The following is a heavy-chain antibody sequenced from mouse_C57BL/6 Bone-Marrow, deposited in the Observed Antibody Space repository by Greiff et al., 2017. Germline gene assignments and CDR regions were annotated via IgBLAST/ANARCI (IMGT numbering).Heavy chain of an antibody. V-gene: IGHV1-82*01. Sequence: QVQLKESGPELVKPGASVKISCKASGYAFSSSWMNWVKQRPGKGLEWIGRIYPGDGDTNYTGKFKGKATLTADKTTSTAYMQLSSLTSEDSAVYFCAKFRGYYVRYFDVWGTGTTVTVSS. D-gene: IGHD2-3*01. CDR3: AKFRGYYVRYFDV. CDR1: GYAFSSSW. CDR2: IYPGDGDT. J-gene: IGHJ1*03.